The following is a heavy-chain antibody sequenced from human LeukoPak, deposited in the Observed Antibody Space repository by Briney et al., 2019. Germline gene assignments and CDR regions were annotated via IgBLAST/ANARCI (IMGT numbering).Heavy chain of an antibody. CDR3: ARTQPFGYSYGPYFDY. J-gene: IGHJ4*02. V-gene: IGHV4-59*08. Sequence: SETLSLTCTVSGGSISSYYWSWIRQSPGKGLEWIGYIYYNGNTDYNPSLKSRVTISVDTSKNQSSLKLSSVTAADTAVYYCARTQPFGYSYGPYFDYWGQGTLVTVSS. CDR2: IYYNGNT. D-gene: IGHD5-18*01. CDR1: GGSISSYY.